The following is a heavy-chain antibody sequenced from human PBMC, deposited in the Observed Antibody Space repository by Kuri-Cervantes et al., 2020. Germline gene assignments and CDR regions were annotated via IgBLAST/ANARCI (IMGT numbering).Heavy chain of an antibody. CDR2: INHSGST. J-gene: IGHJ4*02. D-gene: IGHD6-13*01. V-gene: IGHV4-34*01. CDR1: GFTVSSNY. Sequence: GSLRLSCAASGFTVSSNYMSWVRQAPGKGLEWIGEINHSGSTNYNPSLKSRVTISVDTSKNQFSLKLSSMTAADTAVYYCASSGQLGFWGQGTLVTVSS. CDR3: ASSGQLGF.